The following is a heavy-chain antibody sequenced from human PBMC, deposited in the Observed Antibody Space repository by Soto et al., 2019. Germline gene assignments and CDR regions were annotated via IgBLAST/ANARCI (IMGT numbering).Heavy chain of an antibody. CDR2: ISYDGSNK. V-gene: IGHV3-30-3*01. D-gene: IGHD2-15*01. Sequence: QVQLVESGGGVVQPGRSLRLSCAASGFTFSSYAMHWVRQAPGKGLEWVAVISYDGSNKYYADSVKGRFTISRDNSKNTLYLQMNSLRAEDTAVYYCARVGSRYCSGGSCYSGVDYYFDYWGQGTLVTVSS. CDR1: GFTFSSYA. CDR3: ARVGSRYCSGGSCYSGVDYYFDY. J-gene: IGHJ4*02.